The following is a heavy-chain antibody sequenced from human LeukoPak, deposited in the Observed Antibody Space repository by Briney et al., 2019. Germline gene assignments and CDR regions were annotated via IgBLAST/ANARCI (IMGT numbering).Heavy chain of an antibody. J-gene: IGHJ4*02. CDR3: AKDRFFGVVLFDY. CDR2: ISGSGGST. D-gene: IGHD3-3*01. CDR1: GFTFSSYA. Sequence: GGSLRLSCAASGFTFSSYALSWVRQAPGKGLEWVSAISGSGGSTYYADSVKGRFTISRDNSKNTLYLQMNSLRAEDTAVYYCAKDRFFGVVLFDYWGQGTLVTVSS. V-gene: IGHV3-23*01.